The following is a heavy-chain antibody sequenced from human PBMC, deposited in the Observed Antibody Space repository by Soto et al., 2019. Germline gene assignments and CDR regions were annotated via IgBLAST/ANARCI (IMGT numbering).Heavy chain of an antibody. J-gene: IGHJ6*02. CDR3: ARVSWPPYYYYGMEV. CDR2: INSDGSST. V-gene: IGHV3-74*01. Sequence: GGSLRLSCAASGFTFSSYWMHWVRQAPGKGLVWVSRINSDGSSTSYADSVKGRFTISRDNAKNTLYLQMNSLRAEDTAVYYCARVSWPPYYYYGMEVWGQGTTVTVSS. CDR1: GFTFSSYW.